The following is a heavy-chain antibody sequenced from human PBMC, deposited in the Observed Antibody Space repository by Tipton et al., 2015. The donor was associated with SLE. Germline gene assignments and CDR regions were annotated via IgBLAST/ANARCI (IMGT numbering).Heavy chain of an antibody. CDR2: IIPIFGTA. CDR3: ARGYSYGTGYYYYYYMDV. CDR1: GGTFNTYA. Sequence: QVQLVQSGAEVRKPGSSVKVSCKASGGTFNTYAFNWVRQAPGQGLEWMGGIIPIFGTANYAQKFQGRVTITADKSTSTAYMELSSLRSEDTAVYYCARGYSYGTGYYYYYYMDVWGKGTTVTVSS. D-gene: IGHD5-18*01. J-gene: IGHJ6*03. V-gene: IGHV1-69*06.